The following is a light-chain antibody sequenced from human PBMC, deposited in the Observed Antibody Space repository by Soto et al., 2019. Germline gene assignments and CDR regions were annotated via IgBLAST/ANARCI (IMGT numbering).Light chain of an antibody. Sequence: QSALTQPASVSGSPAQSITISCTGTSSDVGGYNYVSWYQQHPGKAPKLMIYEVSNRPSGVSDRFSGSRSGNTASLTISGLQAEDESDYYCISYTSSSTWVFGGGTKLTVL. J-gene: IGLJ3*02. CDR3: ISYTSSSTWV. CDR1: SSDVGGYNY. CDR2: EVS. V-gene: IGLV2-14*01.